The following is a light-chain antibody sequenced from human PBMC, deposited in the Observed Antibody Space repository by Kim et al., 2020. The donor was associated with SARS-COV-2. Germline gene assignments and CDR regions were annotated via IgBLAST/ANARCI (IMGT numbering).Light chain of an antibody. J-gene: IGKJ4*01. V-gene: IGKV3D-15*01. CDR1: QTVSSN. Sequence: SPGESAPLSCRASQTVSSNLAWYQQKPVQAPRLLIYGASIRATGIPARFSGSGSGTEFTLTISSLQSEDFAVYYCQHYYDWPLTFGGGTKVDIK. CDR2: GAS. CDR3: QHYYDWPLT.